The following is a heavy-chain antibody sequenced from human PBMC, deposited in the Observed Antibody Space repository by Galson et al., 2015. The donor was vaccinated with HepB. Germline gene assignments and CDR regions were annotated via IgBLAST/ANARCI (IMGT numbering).Heavy chain of an antibody. Sequence: SVKVSCKASGGTFSSYTISWVRQAPGQGLEWMGRIIPILGIANYAQKFQGRVTITADKSTSTAYMELSSLRSEDTAVYYCARDSLGGFGEFYSYNWFDPWGQGTLVTVSS. CDR2: IIPILGIA. V-gene: IGHV1-69*04. CDR1: GGTFSSYT. D-gene: IGHD3-10*01. J-gene: IGHJ5*02. CDR3: ARDSLGGFGEFYSYNWFDP.